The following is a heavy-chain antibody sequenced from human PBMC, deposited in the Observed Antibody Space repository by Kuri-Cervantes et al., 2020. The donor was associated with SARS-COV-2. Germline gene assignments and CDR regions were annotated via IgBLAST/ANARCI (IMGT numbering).Heavy chain of an antibody. Sequence: GESLKISCTASGFTLSSYWMSWVRQAPGKGLEWVANIKQDGSEKYYVDSVKGRFTISRDNAKNSLYLQMNSLRAEDTAVYYCARAPIYCSSTSCYGAYGMDVWGQGTTVTVSS. CDR3: ARAPIYCSSTSCYGAYGMDV. CDR2: IKQDGSEK. J-gene: IGHJ6*02. CDR1: GFTLSSYW. D-gene: IGHD2-2*01. V-gene: IGHV3-7*05.